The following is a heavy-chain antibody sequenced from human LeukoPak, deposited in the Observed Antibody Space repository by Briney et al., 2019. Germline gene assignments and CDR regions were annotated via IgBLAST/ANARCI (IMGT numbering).Heavy chain of an antibody. CDR3: ARTLDTTGYFRNFDY. CDR1: GGSFRGYY. CDR2: ISHSGGT. J-gene: IGHJ4*02. D-gene: IGHD3-9*01. V-gene: IGHV4-34*01. Sequence: PSETLSLSCGIYGGSFRGYYWSWIRQAPGQGLEWIGEISHSGGTNYNPSLKSRVTISGDTSKNQFSLTLYSVTAADTAVYYCARTLDTTGYFRNFDYWGQGSPVTVSS.